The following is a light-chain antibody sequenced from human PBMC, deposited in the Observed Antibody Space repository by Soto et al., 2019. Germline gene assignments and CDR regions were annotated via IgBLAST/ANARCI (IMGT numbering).Light chain of an antibody. V-gene: IGLV1-40*01. CDR3: QSYDSDLSGTV. CDR1: LSNIGAGFN. CDR2: GDR. Sequence: QSVLTQAPSVSGAPGQRVTISCTGSLSNIGAGFNVHWYQQVPGTAPKLLMYGDRNRPSGVPARFSASTSGTSASLAIAGLQAEDEADYYCQSYDSDLSGTVFGTGT. J-gene: IGLJ1*01.